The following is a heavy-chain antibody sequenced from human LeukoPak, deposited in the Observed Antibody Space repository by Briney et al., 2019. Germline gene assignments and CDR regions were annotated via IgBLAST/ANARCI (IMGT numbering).Heavy chain of an antibody. CDR1: GGSISTYY. D-gene: IGHD3-3*01. V-gene: IGHV4-59*08. J-gene: IGHJ4*02. CDR2: IYYSGST. CDR3: ARRLTIFGAFDY. Sequence: SETLSLTCTVSGGSISTYYWSWIRQPPGKGLEWIAYIYYSGSTNYNPSLKSRATITVDTSKNQFSLKLSFVTDADTAVYYCARRLTIFGAFDYWGQGTLVTVSS.